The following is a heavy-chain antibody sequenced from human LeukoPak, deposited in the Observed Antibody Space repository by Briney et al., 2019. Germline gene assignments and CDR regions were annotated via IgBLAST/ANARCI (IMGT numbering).Heavy chain of an antibody. CDR1: GGSISSYY. CDR2: IYISGST. CDR3: ARVAGWELLTRPFDY. Sequence: PSETLSLTCTVSGGSISSYYWSWIRQPAGKGLEWIGRIYISGSTNYNSSLKCRVTMSVDTSKNQFSLKLSSVTAADTAVYYCARVAGWELLTRPFDYWGQGTLVTVSS. D-gene: IGHD1-26*01. J-gene: IGHJ4*02. V-gene: IGHV4-4*07.